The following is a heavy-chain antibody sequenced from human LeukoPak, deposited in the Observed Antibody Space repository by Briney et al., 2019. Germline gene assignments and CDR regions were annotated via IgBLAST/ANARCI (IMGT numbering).Heavy chain of an antibody. D-gene: IGHD3-22*01. J-gene: IGHJ4*02. V-gene: IGHV1-2*06. CDR3: ARVGGYQSAGFDY. CDR1: GGTFSSYA. CDR2: INPNSGGT. Sequence: ASVKVSCKASGGTFSSYAISWVRQAPGQGLEWMGRINPNSGGTNYAQKFQGRVTMTRDTSISTAYMELSRLRSDDTAVYYCARVGGYQSAGFDYWGQGTLVTVSS.